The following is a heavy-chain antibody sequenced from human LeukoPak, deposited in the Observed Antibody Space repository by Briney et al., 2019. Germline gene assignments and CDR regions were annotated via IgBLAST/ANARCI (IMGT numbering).Heavy chain of an antibody. CDR3: AKDGGLWVSAHWGDS. V-gene: IGHV3-11*01. CDR1: GFTFSDYY. CDR2: ISSSGSTI. Sequence: GGSLRLSCAASGFTFSDYYMSWIRQAPGKGLEWVSYISSSGSTIYYADSVKGRFTISRDNSKNTLFLQMNSLRAEDTAVYYCAKDGGLWVSAHWGDSWGRGTLVTVSS. D-gene: IGHD7-27*01. J-gene: IGHJ4*02.